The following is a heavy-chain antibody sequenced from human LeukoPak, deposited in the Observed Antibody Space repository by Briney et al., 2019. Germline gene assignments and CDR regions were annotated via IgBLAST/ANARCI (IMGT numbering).Heavy chain of an antibody. Sequence: ASVKVSCKAFGYTFTSNYMHWVRQAPGQGPEWMGVISPSGGSTTYAQKFQGRVTMTRDMSTSTVYMELSSLRSEDTAVYYCARGIGDRFRLQHVIDYWGQGTLVTVSS. D-gene: IGHD2-21*02. CDR2: ISPSGGST. CDR1: GYTFTSNY. J-gene: IGHJ4*02. V-gene: IGHV1-46*01. CDR3: ARGIGDRFRLQHVIDY.